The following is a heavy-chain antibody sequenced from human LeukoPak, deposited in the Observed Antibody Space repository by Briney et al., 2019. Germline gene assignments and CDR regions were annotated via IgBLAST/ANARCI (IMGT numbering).Heavy chain of an antibody. D-gene: IGHD3-10*01. J-gene: IGHJ4*02. Sequence: SETLSLTCAVYGGSFNGYYWTWIRQPPGKGLEWIGEINHSGSTNYNPSLKSRVTISVDTSKNQFSLKLSSVTAADTAVYYCARIARYYYGSGSYSDYWGQGTLVTVSS. CDR2: INHSGST. V-gene: IGHV4-34*01. CDR1: GGSFNGYY. CDR3: ARIARYYYGSGSYSDY.